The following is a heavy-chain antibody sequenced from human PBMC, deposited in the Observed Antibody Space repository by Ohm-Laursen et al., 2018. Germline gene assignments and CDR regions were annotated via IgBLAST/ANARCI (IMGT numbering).Heavy chain of an antibody. Sequence: PGTLSLTCTVSGGSISSGGYYWSWIRQPPGKGLEWIGFISNSGNTNYNPSLKSRVTISVDTSKNQISLKLDSVTVADTAVFYCARRGSGGRSFDYWGQGSLVTVSS. J-gene: IGHJ4*02. V-gene: IGHV4-61*08. CDR3: ARRGSGGRSFDY. D-gene: IGHD2-15*01. CDR1: GGSISSGGYY. CDR2: ISNSGNT.